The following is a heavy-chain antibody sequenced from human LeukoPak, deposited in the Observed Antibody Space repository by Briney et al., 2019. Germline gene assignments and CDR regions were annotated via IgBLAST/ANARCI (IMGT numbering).Heavy chain of an antibody. CDR3: ARVLRYCSGGNCYSGGLGYMDV. CDR1: GFTFSNYW. Sequence: GGSLRLSCAASGFTFSNYWMHWVRQAPGKGLVWVSRLNADGNSITYADSVRGRFTISRDNAKNTVHLQMNSLRAEDTAVYYCARVLRYCSGGNCYSGGLGYMDVWGKGTTVTISS. J-gene: IGHJ6*03. V-gene: IGHV3-74*01. CDR2: LNADGNSI. D-gene: IGHD2-15*01.